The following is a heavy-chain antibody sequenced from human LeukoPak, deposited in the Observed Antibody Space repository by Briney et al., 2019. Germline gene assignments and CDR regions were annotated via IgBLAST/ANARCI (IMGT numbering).Heavy chain of an antibody. D-gene: IGHD5-12*01. Sequence: SETLSLTCTVSGGSISSYFWSWVRQSPGKGLEWIGFMHHSGSANSNPSLKSRVTISMDTSKNQFSLKMSSVTAADTAVYYRARTDIVATVDAFDIWGQGTMVTVSS. J-gene: IGHJ3*02. CDR3: ARTDIVATVDAFDI. V-gene: IGHV4-59*01. CDR2: MHHSGSA. CDR1: GGSISSYF.